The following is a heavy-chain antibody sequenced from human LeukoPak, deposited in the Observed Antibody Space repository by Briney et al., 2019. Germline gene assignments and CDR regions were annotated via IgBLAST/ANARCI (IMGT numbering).Heavy chain of an antibody. CDR2: IKQDASEI. D-gene: IGHD3-10*01. CDR3: AISATARGVMDV. J-gene: IGHJ6*04. Sequence: AGTLRLSCAASGFTFSNYWMSWICQAPEKGLEWVANIKQDASEIYYVDSVKGRFTISVDNAKNSLYLLMSSLRAEDTAVYYCAISATARGVMDVWGKGTTVTVSS. V-gene: IGHV3-7*03. CDR1: GFTFSNYW.